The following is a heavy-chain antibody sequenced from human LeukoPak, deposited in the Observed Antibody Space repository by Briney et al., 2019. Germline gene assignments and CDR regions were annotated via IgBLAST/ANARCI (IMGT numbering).Heavy chain of an antibody. V-gene: IGHV3-64D*09. CDR3: VKAVLYDSGAYYYGD. CDR2: ISSSGGNT. CDR1: GFTFSNFL. Sequence: PGGSLRLSCSASGFTFSNFLMYWVRQAPGKGLEYVSAISSSGGNTFYADSVKGRFTISRDNSKDTLYLQVSSLRADDTAVYYCVKAVLYDSGAYYYGDWGQGTLVTVSS. J-gene: IGHJ4*02. D-gene: IGHD3-22*01.